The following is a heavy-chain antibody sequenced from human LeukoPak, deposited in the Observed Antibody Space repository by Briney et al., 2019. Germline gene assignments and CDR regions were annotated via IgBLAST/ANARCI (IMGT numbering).Heavy chain of an antibody. CDR3: ARGLPHRVRSVLGTSQNYFDY. CDR1: GGSFSGYY. V-gene: IGHV4-34*01. Sequence: PSETLSLTCAVYGGSFSGYYWSWIRQPPGKGLEWIGEINHSGSTNYNPSLKSRVTISVDTSKNQFSLKLSSVTAAGTAVYYCARGLPHRVRSVLGTSQNYFDYWGQGTLVTVSS. CDR2: INHSGST. J-gene: IGHJ4*02. D-gene: IGHD1-14*01.